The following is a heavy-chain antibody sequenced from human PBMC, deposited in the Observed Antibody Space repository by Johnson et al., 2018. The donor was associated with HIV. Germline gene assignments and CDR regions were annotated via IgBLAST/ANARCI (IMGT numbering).Heavy chain of an antibody. J-gene: IGHJ3*02. CDR1: GCTFDDYG. Sequence: VQLVESGGGVVRPGGSLRVSCAASGCTFDDYGMSWVRQAPGKGLEGVSGINWNGGNPGYADSVKGRFIISRDNAKNSLYLQMNSLRAEDTALYCCARDRVGSGGKGSFDIWGQGTMVTVSS. V-gene: IGHV3-20*04. CDR2: INWNGGNP. D-gene: IGHD4-23*01. CDR3: ARDRVGSGGKGSFDI.